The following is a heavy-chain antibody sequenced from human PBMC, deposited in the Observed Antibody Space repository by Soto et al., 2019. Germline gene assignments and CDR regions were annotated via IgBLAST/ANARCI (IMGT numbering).Heavy chain of an antibody. D-gene: IGHD3-10*01. CDR3: ASDYSDSGSYYSLGSFDF. Sequence: PVGSLRLSCAASGFTFSRYWMGWVRQAPGRGLEWVANIKYDGREKYYVDSVKGRFTISRDNSKNSLYLQMNSLRAEDTAVYYCASDYSDSGSYYSLGSFDFWGQGTMVTVSS. J-gene: IGHJ3*01. CDR2: IKYDGREK. V-gene: IGHV3-7*01. CDR1: GFTFSRYW.